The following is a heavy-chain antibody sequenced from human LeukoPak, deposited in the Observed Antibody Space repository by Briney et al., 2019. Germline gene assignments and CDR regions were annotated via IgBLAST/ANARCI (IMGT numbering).Heavy chain of an antibody. V-gene: IGHV4-30-4*08. CDR3: ARDRGQWLVPDYYYYYYMDV. D-gene: IGHD6-19*01. CDR2: IYYTGTT. Sequence: SQTLSLTCTVSGASISSSDYYWSWIRQPPGKGLEWIGYIYYTGTTFYNLSLESHATISLDTSKNQFSLKLRSVTAADTAVYYCARDRGQWLVPDYYYYYYMDVWGKGTTVTVSS. J-gene: IGHJ6*03. CDR1: GASISSSDYY.